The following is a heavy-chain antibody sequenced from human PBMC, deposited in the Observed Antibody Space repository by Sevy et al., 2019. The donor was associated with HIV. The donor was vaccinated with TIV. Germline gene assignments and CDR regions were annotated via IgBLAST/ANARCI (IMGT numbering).Heavy chain of an antibody. D-gene: IGHD2-2*01. CDR1: GYTFSAYH. CDR3: ARAVYAMAVPAARGPGYYGMDV. CDR2: INPNSGGT. J-gene: IGHJ6*02. Sequence: ASVKVSCKASGYTFSAYHMHWVRQAPGQGLAWMGWINPNSGGTNFAQRLQGRVTVTWHASISTAHMELVRLRSDGTAVYYCARAVYAMAVPAARGPGYYGMDVWGQGTTVTVSS. V-gene: IGHV1-2*02.